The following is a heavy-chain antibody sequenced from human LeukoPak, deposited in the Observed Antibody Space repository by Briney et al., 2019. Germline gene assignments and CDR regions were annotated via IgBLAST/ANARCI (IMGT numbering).Heavy chain of an antibody. Sequence: GGSLRLSCAASGFTFSNYAMHWVRQAPGKGLEWVAVLSYDGNNKYYADSVKGRFTISRDNSKSTLELQMNSLRAEDTAVYYCARGRGHCSGGSCLRFDYWGQGTPVTVSS. CDR2: LSYDGNNK. CDR3: ARGRGHCSGGSCLRFDY. CDR1: GFTFSNYA. J-gene: IGHJ4*02. V-gene: IGHV3-30*01. D-gene: IGHD2-15*01.